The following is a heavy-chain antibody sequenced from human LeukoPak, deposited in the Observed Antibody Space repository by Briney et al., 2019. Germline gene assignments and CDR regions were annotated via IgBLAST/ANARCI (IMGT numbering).Heavy chain of an antibody. CDR1: GYSISSGYY. J-gene: IGHJ4*02. Sequence: PSETLSLTCTVSGYSISSGYYWGWIRPPPGKGLEWIGSIYHSGSTYYNPSLKSRVTISVDTSKNQFSLKLSSMTAADTAVYYCARARGEQWLVFFYWGQGTLVTVSS. CDR2: IYHSGST. CDR3: ARARGEQWLVFFY. D-gene: IGHD6-19*01. V-gene: IGHV4-38-2*02.